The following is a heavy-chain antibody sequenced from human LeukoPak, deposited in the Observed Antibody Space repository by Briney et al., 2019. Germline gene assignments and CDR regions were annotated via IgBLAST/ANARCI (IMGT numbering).Heavy chain of an antibody. J-gene: IGHJ4*02. Sequence: GGSLRLSCAASGFTFSSYEINWVRQAPGKGLEWVSYISSSGSTIYYADSVKGRLTIPRDNAKNSLYLQMNSLRAEDTAVYYCARGRVRYFSSTSCYAFDYWGQGTLVTVSS. D-gene: IGHD2-2*01. V-gene: IGHV3-48*03. CDR3: ARGRVRYFSSTSCYAFDY. CDR2: ISSSGSTI. CDR1: GFTFSSYE.